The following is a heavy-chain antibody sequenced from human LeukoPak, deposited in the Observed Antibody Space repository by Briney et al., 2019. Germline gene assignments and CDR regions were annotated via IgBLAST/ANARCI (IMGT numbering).Heavy chain of an antibody. D-gene: IGHD1-1*01. CDR2: FDPEDGET. CDR3: ATDKTGTTPTDY. J-gene: IGHJ4*02. V-gene: IGHV1-24*01. CDR1: GYTLTELS. Sequence: ASVKVSCKVSGYTLTELSMHWVRQAPGKGLEWMGGFDPEDGETIYAQKFQGRVTMTEDTSTDTAYMELSSLRSEDTAVYYCATDKTGTTPTDYWGQGTLVTVSS.